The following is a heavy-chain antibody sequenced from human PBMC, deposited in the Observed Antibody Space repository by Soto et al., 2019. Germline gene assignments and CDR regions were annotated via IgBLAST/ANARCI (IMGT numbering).Heavy chain of an antibody. CDR1: GASISSGDYY. CDR2: IYYNGSA. CDR3: ARRGAGSGSFDY. V-gene: IGHV4-31*11. J-gene: IGHJ4*02. D-gene: IGHD3-10*01. Sequence: QVQLQESGPGLVKPSQTLSLTCAVSGASISSGDYYWSWIRQHPGRGLEWIGYIYYNGSAYYNPSLDSRVTMSSDTSKNQFSLRLSYVTAADTAVYYCARRGAGSGSFDYWGQGALVTVSS.